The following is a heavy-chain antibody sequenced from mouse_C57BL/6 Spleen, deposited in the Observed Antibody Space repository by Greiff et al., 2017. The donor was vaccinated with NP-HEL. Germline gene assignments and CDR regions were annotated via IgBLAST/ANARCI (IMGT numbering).Heavy chain of an antibody. D-gene: IGHD2-3*01. CDR2: IDPSDSYT. V-gene: IGHV1-50*01. J-gene: IGHJ4*01. Sequence: QVQLQQPGAELVKPGASVKLSCKASGYTFTSYWMQWVKQRPGQGLEWIGEIDPSDSYTNYNQKFKGKATLTVDTSSSTAYMQLSSLTSEDSAVYYCARFGWLLRAMDYWGQGTSVTVSS. CDR3: ARFGWLLRAMDY. CDR1: GYTFTSYW.